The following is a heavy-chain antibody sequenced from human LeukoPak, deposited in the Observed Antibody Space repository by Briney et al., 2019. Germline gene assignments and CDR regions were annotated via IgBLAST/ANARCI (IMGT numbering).Heavy chain of an antibody. CDR2: ISAYNGNT. Sequence: ASVKVSCKASGYTFTSYGISWVRQAPGQGLEWMGWISAYNGNTNYAQKLQGRVTMTTDTSTSTAYMELRSLRSDDTAVYYCARGSVSFGDLLVKDAFDIWGHGTMVTVSS. CDR3: ARGSVSFGDLLVKDAFDI. J-gene: IGHJ3*02. D-gene: IGHD3-10*01. V-gene: IGHV1-18*01. CDR1: GYTFTSYG.